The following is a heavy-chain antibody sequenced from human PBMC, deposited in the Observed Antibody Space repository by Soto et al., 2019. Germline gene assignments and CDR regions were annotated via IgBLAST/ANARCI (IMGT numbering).Heavy chain of an antibody. CDR1: GGSISSSSYY. CDR2: IYYSGST. V-gene: IGHV4-39*07. D-gene: IGHD6-13*01. Sequence: PSETLSLTCTVSGGSISSSSYYWGWIRQPPGKGLEWIGSIYYSGSTNYNPSLKSRVTISVDTSKNQFSLKLSSVTAADTAVYYCARVEAAAGDFLAAPYYYYGMDVWGQGTTVTVSS. J-gene: IGHJ6*02. CDR3: ARVEAAAGDFLAAPYYYYGMDV.